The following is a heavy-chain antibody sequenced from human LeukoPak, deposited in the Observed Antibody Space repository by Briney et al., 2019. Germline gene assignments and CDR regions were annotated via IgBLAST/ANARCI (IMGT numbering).Heavy chain of an antibody. CDR2: INSDGSST. Sequence: PGGSLRLSCEASGFTFSSYWMSWVRQAPGKGLVWVSRINSDGSSTSYADSVKGRFTISRDNTKNTLYLQMNSLRAEDTAVYYCARDRNYYDSSGYYYYSYMDVWGKGTTVTVSS. V-gene: IGHV3-74*01. D-gene: IGHD3-22*01. CDR3: ARDRNYYDSSGYYYYSYMDV. CDR1: GFTFSSYW. J-gene: IGHJ6*03.